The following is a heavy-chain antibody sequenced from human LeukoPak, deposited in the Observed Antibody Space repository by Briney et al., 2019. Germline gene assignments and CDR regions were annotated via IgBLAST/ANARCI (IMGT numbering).Heavy chain of an antibody. V-gene: IGHV3-48*03. CDR3: ARSPYSSSWYIDY. D-gene: IGHD6-13*01. J-gene: IGHJ4*02. CDR2: ISSSGSTI. CDR1: GFTFSSYE. Sequence: GGSLRLSCAASGFTFSSYEMNWVRQAPGEGLEWVSYISSSGSTIYYADSVKGRFTISRDNAKNSLYLQMNSLRAEDTAVYYCARSPYSSSWYIDYWGQGTLVTVSS.